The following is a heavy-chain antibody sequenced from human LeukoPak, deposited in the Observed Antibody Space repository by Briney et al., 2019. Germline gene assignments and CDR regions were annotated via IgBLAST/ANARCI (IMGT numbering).Heavy chain of an antibody. D-gene: IGHD3-22*01. CDR2: ISGSGGST. J-gene: IGHJ5*02. V-gene: IGHV3-23*01. Sequence: GGSLRLSCAASGFTFSSYAMSWVRQAPGKGLEWVSAISGSGGSTYYADSVKGRFTISRDNSENTLYLQMNSLRAEDTAVYYCAKDREGGYLPNWFDPWGQGTLVTVSS. CDR1: GFTFSSYA. CDR3: AKDREGGYLPNWFDP.